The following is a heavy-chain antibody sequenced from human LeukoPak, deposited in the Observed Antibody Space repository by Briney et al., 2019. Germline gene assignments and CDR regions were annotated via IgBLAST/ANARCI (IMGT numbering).Heavy chain of an antibody. Sequence: PSETLSLTCTVSGGSISFYYWSWIRQPAGKGLEGIGYIYYSGNTNYNPSLKSRVTISVDMSKNQFSLKLSSVTAADTAVYYCASLGTDYGGNGYYGMDVWGQGTTVTVSS. CDR1: GGSISFYY. D-gene: IGHD4-23*01. CDR3: ASLGTDYGGNGYYGMDV. J-gene: IGHJ6*02. CDR2: IYYSGNT. V-gene: IGHV4-59*08.